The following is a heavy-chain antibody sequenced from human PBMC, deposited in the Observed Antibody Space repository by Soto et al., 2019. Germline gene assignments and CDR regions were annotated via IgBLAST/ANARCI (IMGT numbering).Heavy chain of an antibody. J-gene: IGHJ4*02. D-gene: IGHD6-13*01. Sequence: EVQLVESGGGLVQPGGSLRLSCAASGFTFSSYSMNWVRQAPGKGLEWVSYISSSSSTIYYADSVKGRFTISRDNAKNSLYLQMNSLRDEDTAVYYCAKKGGSSWYRGNLYYFDYWGQGTLVTVSS. CDR2: ISSSSSTI. CDR1: GFTFSSYS. CDR3: AKKGGSSWYRGNLYYFDY. V-gene: IGHV3-48*02.